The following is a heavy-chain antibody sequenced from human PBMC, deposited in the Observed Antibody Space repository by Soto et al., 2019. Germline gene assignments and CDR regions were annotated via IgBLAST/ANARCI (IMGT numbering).Heavy chain of an antibody. Sequence: QVQLVESGGGVVQPGRSLRLSCAASGFTFSSYAMHWVRQAPGKGLEWVAVISYDGSNKYYADSVKGRFTISRDNSKNTLYLKMNSLRAEDTAVYYCARERYYDFWSGYYPPYYYYGMDVWGQGTTVTVSS. J-gene: IGHJ6*02. CDR3: ARERYYDFWSGYYPPYYYYGMDV. D-gene: IGHD3-3*01. V-gene: IGHV3-30-3*01. CDR2: ISYDGSNK. CDR1: GFTFSSYA.